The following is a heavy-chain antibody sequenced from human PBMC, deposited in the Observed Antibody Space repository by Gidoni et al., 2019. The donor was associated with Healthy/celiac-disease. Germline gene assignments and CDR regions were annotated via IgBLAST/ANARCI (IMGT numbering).Heavy chain of an antibody. J-gene: IGHJ4*02. Sequence: QITLQESGPTLVKPTQTLTLTCTFSGFSLSTSGVGVGWIRQPPGKALEWLALIYWNDDKRYSPSLKSRLTITKDTSKNQVVLTMTNMDPVDTATYYCAHRPTHYGSGSYRNGYYFDYWGQGTLVTVSS. V-gene: IGHV2-5*01. D-gene: IGHD3-10*01. CDR1: GFSLSTSGVG. CDR3: AHRPTHYGSGSYRNGYYFDY. CDR2: IYWNDDK.